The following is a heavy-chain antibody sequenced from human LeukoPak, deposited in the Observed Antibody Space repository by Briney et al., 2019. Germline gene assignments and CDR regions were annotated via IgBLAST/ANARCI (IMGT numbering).Heavy chain of an antibody. CDR2: ISSSGSSM. J-gene: IGHJ3*01. V-gene: IGHV3-11*01. Sequence: GGSLRLSCAASGFTFSDYYMGWIRQTPGKGLEWVSYISSSGSSMFYADSVKGRFTIPRDNTKNSLYLQLNSLRAEDTAVYYCATEDGRQLDAFDVWGQGTLVTVSS. D-gene: IGHD1-1*01. CDR3: ATEDGRQLDAFDV. CDR1: GFTFSDYY.